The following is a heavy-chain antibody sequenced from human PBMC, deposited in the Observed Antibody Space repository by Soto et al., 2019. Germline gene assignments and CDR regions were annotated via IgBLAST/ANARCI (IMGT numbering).Heavy chain of an antibody. D-gene: IGHD2-15*01. CDR1: GFTCSSYA. CDR3: ARYGGKSLTKPDVDYYSMGV. CDR2: ISYDGSNK. V-gene: IGHV3-30-3*01. J-gene: IGHJ6*01. Sequence: GGPLRLSCAAAGFTCSSYAMHWVRQAPGKGLEWVAVISYDGSNKYYADSVKGRFTISRDNSKNTLYLQMNSLRAEDTAVYYCARYGGKSLTKPDVDYYSMGVSGQGTTVTGSS.